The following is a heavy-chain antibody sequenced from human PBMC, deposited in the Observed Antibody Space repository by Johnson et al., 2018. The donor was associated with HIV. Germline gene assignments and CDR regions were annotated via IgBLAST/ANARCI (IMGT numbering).Heavy chain of an antibody. J-gene: IGHJ3*02. CDR2: INWNGGST. CDR1: GLTFEDYG. Sequence: VQLVESGGGVVRPGGSLRLSCAASGLTFEDYGMSWVRQAPGKGLEWVSGINWNGGSTGYADSVEGRFTISRDNSKNTLYLQMSSLGAEDTAVYYCARGGRAKDAFDIWGQGTMVTVSS. V-gene: IGHV3-20*04. CDR3: ARGGRAKDAFDI. D-gene: IGHD3-16*01.